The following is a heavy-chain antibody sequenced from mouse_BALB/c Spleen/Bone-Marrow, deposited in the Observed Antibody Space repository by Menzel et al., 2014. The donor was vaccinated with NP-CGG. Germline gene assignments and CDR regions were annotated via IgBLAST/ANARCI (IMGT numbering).Heavy chain of an antibody. CDR2: INPSNGGT. CDR1: GYTSTSYW. Sequence: QVQLQQSGAELVKPGASVKLSCKASGYTSTSYWTHWVKLRPGQGFEWIGEINPSNGGTNYNEKFKRKATLTVDKSSSTAYMQLSSLTSEDSAVYYCTIGGFDYWGQGTTLTVSS. V-gene: IGHV1S16*01. CDR3: TIGGFDY. J-gene: IGHJ2*01.